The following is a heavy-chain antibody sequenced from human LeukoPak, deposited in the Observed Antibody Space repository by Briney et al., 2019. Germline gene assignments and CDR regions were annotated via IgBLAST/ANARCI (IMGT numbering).Heavy chain of an antibody. CDR3: AREETTVTPPEGFDP. V-gene: IGHV1-69*13. Sequence: SVKVSCKASGGTFSSYAISWVRQAPGQGLEWMGGIIPIFGTANYARKFQGRVTITADESTSTAYMELSSLRSEDTAVYYCAREETTVTPPEGFDPWGQGTLVTVSS. CDR2: IIPIFGTA. D-gene: IGHD4-17*01. J-gene: IGHJ5*02. CDR1: GGTFSSYA.